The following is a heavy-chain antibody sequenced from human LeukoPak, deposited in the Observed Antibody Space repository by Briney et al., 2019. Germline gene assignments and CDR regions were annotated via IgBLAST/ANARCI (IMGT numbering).Heavy chain of an antibody. J-gene: IGHJ4*02. CDR2: VTPIFGTE. CDR1: GGSFSSYP. CDR3: ARGCWGYNYGCLDY. D-gene: IGHD5-18*01. V-gene: IGHV1-69*05. Sequence: ASVKVSCKSSGGSFSSYPINWVRRAPGQGLEWMGGVTPIFGTEDHAQKFQGRLTITRDESTSTAYMELSSLRSEDTAVYYCARGCWGYNYGCLDYWGQGTLVTVPS.